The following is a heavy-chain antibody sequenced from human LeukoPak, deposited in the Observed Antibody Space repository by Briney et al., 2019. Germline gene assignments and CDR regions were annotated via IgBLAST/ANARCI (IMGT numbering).Heavy chain of an antibody. J-gene: IGHJ4*02. CDR1: GLSVSTCW. D-gene: IGHD4-23*01. Sequence: GGSLRLSCAASGLSVSTCWMSWVRQAPGKGLEWVANINQDGGTTYYVDSVRGRFTIFRDNAKNSLYLQMKNLTAEDTAVYLLGRLCGGNVPFDSWGQGVLVTVSS. CDR2: INQDGGTT. CDR3: GRLCGGNVPFDS. V-gene: IGHV3-7*05.